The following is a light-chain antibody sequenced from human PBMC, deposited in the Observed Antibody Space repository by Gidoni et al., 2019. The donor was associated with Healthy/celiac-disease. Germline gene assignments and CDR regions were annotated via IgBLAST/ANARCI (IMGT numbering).Light chain of an antibody. J-gene: IGKJ2*01. V-gene: IGKV1-39*01. CDR1: QSISSY. CDR3: QQSYSTPGT. CDR2: AAS. Sequence: IQMTQPPSSLSASVGDRVTITCRASQSISSYLTWYQQKPGKAPKLLIYAASSLQSGVPSRFSGSGSGTDFTLTISSLQPEDFATYYCQQSYSTPGTFGQGTKLEIK.